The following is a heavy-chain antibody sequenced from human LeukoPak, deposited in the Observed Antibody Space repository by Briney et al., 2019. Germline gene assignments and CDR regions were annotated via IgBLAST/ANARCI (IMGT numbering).Heavy chain of an antibody. CDR2: ISGSGGST. D-gene: IGHD4-17*01. Sequence: GGSLRLSCAASGFSFSRYWMSWVRQAPGKGLEWVSAISGSGGSTYYADSVKGRFTISRDNSKNTLYLQMNSLRAEDTAVYYCAKASHDYGDYGSAEYFQHWGQGTLVTVSS. CDR3: AKASHDYGDYGSAEYFQH. CDR1: GFSFSRYW. V-gene: IGHV3-23*01. J-gene: IGHJ1*01.